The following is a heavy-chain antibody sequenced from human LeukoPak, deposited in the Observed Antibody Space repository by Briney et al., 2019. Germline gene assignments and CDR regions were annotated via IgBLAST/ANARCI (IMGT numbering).Heavy chain of an antibody. CDR3: ARMSSGYSFDY. CDR1: GGSISSGGYY. CDR2: IYYSGST. V-gene: IGHV4-31*03. Sequence: PSQTLSLTCTVSGGSISSGGYYWSWIRQHPGKGLEWIGYIYYSGSTYYNLSLKSRVTISVDTSKNQFSLKLSSVTAADTAVYYCARMSSGYSFDYWGQGTLVTVSS. D-gene: IGHD3-22*01. J-gene: IGHJ4*02.